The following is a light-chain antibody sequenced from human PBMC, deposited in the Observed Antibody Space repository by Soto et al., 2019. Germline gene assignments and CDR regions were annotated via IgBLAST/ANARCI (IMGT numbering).Light chain of an antibody. Sequence: EIVFTQSPGTLSLSPGERATLSCRSIQSVSSSYLAWYQQKPGQAPRLLIYGASRRATGIPDRFSGSGSGTDFTLTISRPEPEDFAVYYCHQYGLSPPYTFGPGTKVHIK. CDR2: GAS. CDR1: QSVSSSY. CDR3: HQYGLSPPYT. V-gene: IGKV3-20*01. J-gene: IGKJ3*01.